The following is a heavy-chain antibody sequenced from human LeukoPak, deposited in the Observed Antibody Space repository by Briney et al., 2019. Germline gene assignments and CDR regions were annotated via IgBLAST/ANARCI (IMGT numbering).Heavy chain of an antibody. V-gene: IGHV3-30*04. CDR1: GLSHRSYA. D-gene: IGHD1-14*01. CDR2: IANDGRDK. J-gene: IGHJ4*02. Sequence: GGSLSLSCAASGLSHRSYAMHGLRQAPGKGLEWVTVIANDGRDKKYAHSVRGRFTITRINSKTTLCLQMDSLRVEDMAVYYCAKDSKITSPDYYFDNWGLGALVTVSS. CDR3: AKDSKITSPDYYFDN.